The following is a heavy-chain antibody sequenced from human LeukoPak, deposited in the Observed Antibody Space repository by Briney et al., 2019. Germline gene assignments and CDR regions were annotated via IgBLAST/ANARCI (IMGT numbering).Heavy chain of an antibody. Sequence: SQTLSLTCTVSGGSISSSSYYWGWIRQPPGKGLEWIGSIYYSGSTYYNPSLKSRVTISVDTSKNQFSLKLSSVTAADTAVYYCASLVVTALQLDYWGQGTLVTVSS. CDR2: IYYSGST. CDR1: GGSISSSSYY. D-gene: IGHD2-21*02. CDR3: ASLVVTALQLDY. J-gene: IGHJ4*02. V-gene: IGHV4-39*07.